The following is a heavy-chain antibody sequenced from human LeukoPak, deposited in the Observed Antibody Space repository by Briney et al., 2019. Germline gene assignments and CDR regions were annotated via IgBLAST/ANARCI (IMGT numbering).Heavy chain of an antibody. CDR3: ARHPLVVAATNYYYGMDV. CDR1: GGSISSSSYY. Sequence: SETLSHTCTVSGGSISSSSYYWGWVRQPPGKGLEWIGSICYSGSTYYNPSLKSRVTISVDTSKNQFSLKLSSVTAADTAVYYCARHPLVVAATNYYYGMDVWGQGTTVTVSS. CDR2: ICYSGST. V-gene: IGHV4-39*01. J-gene: IGHJ6*02. D-gene: IGHD2-15*01.